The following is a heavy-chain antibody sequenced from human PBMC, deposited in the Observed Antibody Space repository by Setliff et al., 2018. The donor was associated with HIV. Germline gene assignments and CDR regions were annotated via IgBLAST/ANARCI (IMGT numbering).Heavy chain of an antibody. CDR1: GDTFSSYT. J-gene: IGHJ4*02. D-gene: IGHD2-8*01. CDR3: ARGATDRYCSNGVCLNLDC. Sequence: ASVKVSFKSSGDTFSSYTITWVRQAPGQGLEWMGGIIPSLGTANYAQRFQGRVTFTADESTSTVYMELSSLRAEDTAVYYCARGATDRYCSNGVCLNLDCWGQGALVTVSS. V-gene: IGHV1-69*13. CDR2: IIPSLGTA.